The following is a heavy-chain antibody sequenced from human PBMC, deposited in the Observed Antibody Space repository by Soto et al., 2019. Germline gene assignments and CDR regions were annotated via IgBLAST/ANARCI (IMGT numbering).Heavy chain of an antibody. Sequence: VGSLRLSCAASGFTVSSNYMGWVRQSPGKGLEWVSVIYSGGSTYYADSVNGRFTISRDNSKNTLYLQMNGLRDEDTAVYFCARAQQWLSIDYWGQGTLVTVSS. CDR1: GFTVSSNY. CDR2: IYSGGST. V-gene: IGHV3-66*01. CDR3: ARAQQWLSIDY. J-gene: IGHJ4*02. D-gene: IGHD6-19*01.